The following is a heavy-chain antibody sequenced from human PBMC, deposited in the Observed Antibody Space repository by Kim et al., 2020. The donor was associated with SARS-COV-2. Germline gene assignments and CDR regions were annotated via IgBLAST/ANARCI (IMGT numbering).Heavy chain of an antibody. J-gene: IGHJ4*02. CDR1: GFTFSSYG. CDR2: IWYDGSNK. CDR3: ARDDYDFWTVYYGVDY. D-gene: IGHD3-3*01. V-gene: IGHV3-33*01. Sequence: GGSLRLSCAASGFTFSSYGMHWVRQAPGKGLEWVAVIWYDGSNKYYADSVKGRFTISRDNSKNTLYLQMNSLRAEDTALYYCARDDYDFWTVYYGVDYWGQGTRGTVSS.